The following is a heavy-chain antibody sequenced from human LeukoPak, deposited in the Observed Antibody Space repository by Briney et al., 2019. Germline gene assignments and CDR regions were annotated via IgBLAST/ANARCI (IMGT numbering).Heavy chain of an antibody. CDR2: IRSKVNSYAT. CDR3: ARPRTDCSSTSCYATWFDP. Sequence: TGGSLRLSCVASGFTFSGSAMHRVRQASGKGLEWIGRIRSKVNSYATAYAASVKGRFTISRDDSKNTAYLQMNSLKVEDTAVYYCARPRTDCSSTSCYATWFDPWGQGTLVTVSS. D-gene: IGHD2-2*01. CDR1: GFTFSGSA. J-gene: IGHJ5*02. V-gene: IGHV3-73*01.